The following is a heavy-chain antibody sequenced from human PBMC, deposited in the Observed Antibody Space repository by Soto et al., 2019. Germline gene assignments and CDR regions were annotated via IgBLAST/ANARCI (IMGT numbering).Heavy chain of an antibody. CDR3: ATMGTPVTGLYYFDY. J-gene: IGHJ4*02. V-gene: IGHV4-34*01. D-gene: IGHD4-17*01. Sequence: SETLSLTCAVYGGSFSGYYWTWIRQPPGKGLEWIGEINHSGSTNYNPSLKSRVSISVDTSKNQFSLDLSSVTAADTAVYYCATMGTPVTGLYYFDYWGQGTLVTVSS. CDR1: GGSFSGYY. CDR2: INHSGST.